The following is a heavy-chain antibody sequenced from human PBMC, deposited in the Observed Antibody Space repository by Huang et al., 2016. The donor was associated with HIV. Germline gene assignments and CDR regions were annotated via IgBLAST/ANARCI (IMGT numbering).Heavy chain of an antibody. CDR2: LMPVFDSP. J-gene: IGHJ4*02. CDR1: GGPFRSYS. D-gene: IGHD4-4*01. Sequence: QVQLLQSGAEVKKPGSSVKVSCKASGGPFRSYSIAWVRQAPGQGLEWMASLMPVFDSPNYAQKLQGRVRFTADESTSTVYMELRDLRPDDTAVYFCARGSLEYSVSSSLDYWGQGTHVTVSS. CDR3: ARGSLEYSVSSSLDY. V-gene: IGHV1-69*13.